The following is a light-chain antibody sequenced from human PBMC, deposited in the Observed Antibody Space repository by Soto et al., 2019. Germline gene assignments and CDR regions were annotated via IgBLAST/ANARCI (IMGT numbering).Light chain of an antibody. CDR3: KQYNSYAIFT. J-gene: IGKJ3*01. Sequence: DIQMTQSPSTLSASVGDRVTITCRASQSSNSWLAWYQQKPGKAPNPLIYKTSDLETGVPSRFSGSGSGTEFTLTINSLQPDDFATYYCKQYNSYAIFTFGPGTKVDIK. CDR2: KTS. V-gene: IGKV1-5*03. CDR1: QSSNSW.